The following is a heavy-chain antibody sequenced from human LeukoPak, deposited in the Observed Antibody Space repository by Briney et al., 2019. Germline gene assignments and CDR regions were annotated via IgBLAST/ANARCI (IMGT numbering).Heavy chain of an antibody. V-gene: IGHV4-39*01. CDR2: LYYSGST. CDR3: AKAGVRYSDSSALYAFDF. D-gene: IGHD3-22*01. CDR1: GGSISSASYF. J-gene: IGHJ3*01. Sequence: SDTLSLTCTVSGGSISSASYFWGWIRQPPGKGLEWIGTLYYSGSTYYSASLKSRVTMSGDTSRNQFSLRLSSVNAADTAVYYCAKAGVRYSDSSALYAFDFWGPGTMVTVSS.